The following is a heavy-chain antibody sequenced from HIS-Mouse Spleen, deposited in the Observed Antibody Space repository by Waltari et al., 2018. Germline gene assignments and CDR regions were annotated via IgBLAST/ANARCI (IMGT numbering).Heavy chain of an antibody. D-gene: IGHD3-10*01. CDR3: ARVTGGGY. CDR1: GFTFSSYA. Sequence: QVQLVESGGGVVQPGRSLRLSCAASGFTFSSYAMHWVRQAPGKGRGWVAVISYDGSNKYYADSVKCRFTRSRDNSKNTLYLQMNSLRAEDTAVYYCARVTGGGYWGQGTLVTVSS. J-gene: IGHJ4*02. CDR2: ISYDGSNK. V-gene: IGHV3-30-3*01.